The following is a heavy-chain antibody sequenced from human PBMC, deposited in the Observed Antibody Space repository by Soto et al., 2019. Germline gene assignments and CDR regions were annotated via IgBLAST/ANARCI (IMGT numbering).Heavy chain of an antibody. CDR2: IYPRDSDT. D-gene: IGHD6-19*01. CDR1: GDSFPSFW. V-gene: IGHV5-51*01. CDR3: VRQHPPDSSGWYH. Sequence: GESLKISCKVSGDSFPSFWIGWVRQVPGKGLEWMGIIYPRDSDTRYSPSFQGLVTISADKSISTAYLQWSSLKASDTAIYYCVRQHPPDSSGWYHWGQGTLVTVSS. J-gene: IGHJ4*02.